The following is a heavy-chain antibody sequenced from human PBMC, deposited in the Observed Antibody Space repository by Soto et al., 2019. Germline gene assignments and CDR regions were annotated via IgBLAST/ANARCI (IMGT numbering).Heavy chain of an antibody. J-gene: IGHJ6*02. Sequence: SVKVSCKATGGTFSSYAISWVRQAPGQGLEWMGGIIPIFGTANYAQKFQGRVTITADESTSTAYMELSSLRSEDTAVYYCARDMVADIVLMVYANGMDVWGQGTTVTVSS. CDR1: GGTFSSYA. V-gene: IGHV1-69*13. CDR2: IIPIFGTA. CDR3: ARDMVADIVLMVYANGMDV. D-gene: IGHD2-8*01.